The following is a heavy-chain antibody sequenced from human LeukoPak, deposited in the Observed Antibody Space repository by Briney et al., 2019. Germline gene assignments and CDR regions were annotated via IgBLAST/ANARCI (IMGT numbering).Heavy chain of an antibody. Sequence: SQTLSLTCTVSGDSISSGGYYWSWIRQHPGKGLEWIGDIYYSGSTNYNPSLKSRVTISVDTSKNQFSLKLSSVTAADTAVYYCARLDITGAKFDYWGQGTLVTVSS. CDR3: ARLDITGAKFDY. V-gene: IGHV4-31*03. CDR1: GDSISSGGYY. J-gene: IGHJ4*02. CDR2: IYYSGST. D-gene: IGHD1/OR15-1a*01.